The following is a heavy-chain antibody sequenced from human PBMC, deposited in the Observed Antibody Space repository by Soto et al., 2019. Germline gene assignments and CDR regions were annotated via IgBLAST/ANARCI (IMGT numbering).Heavy chain of an antibody. J-gene: IGHJ6*02. D-gene: IGHD6-6*01. Sequence: GGSLRLSCAASGFTFSSYAMHWVRQAPGKGLEWVAVISYDGSNKYYADSVKGRFTISRDNSKNTLYLQMNSLRAEDTAVYYCARAPGPYSSSSRLYYYYGMDVWGQGTTVTVSS. V-gene: IGHV3-30-3*01. CDR3: ARAPGPYSSSSRLYYYYGMDV. CDR2: ISYDGSNK. CDR1: GFTFSSYA.